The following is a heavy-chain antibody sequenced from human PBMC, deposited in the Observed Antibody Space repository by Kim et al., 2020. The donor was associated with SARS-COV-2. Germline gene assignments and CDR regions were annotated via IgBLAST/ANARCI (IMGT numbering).Heavy chain of an antibody. V-gene: IGHV7-4-1*02. Sequence: ASVKVSCKASGYTFTSYAMNWVRQAPGQGLEWMGWINTNTGNPTYAQGFTGRFVFSLDTSVSTAYLQISSLKAEDTAVYYCARDGDYDFWSGYYTGYYYYYYGMDVWGQGTTVTVSS. CDR2: INTNTGNP. J-gene: IGHJ6*02. D-gene: IGHD3-3*01. CDR1: GYTFTSYA. CDR3: ARDGDYDFWSGYYTGYYYYYYGMDV.